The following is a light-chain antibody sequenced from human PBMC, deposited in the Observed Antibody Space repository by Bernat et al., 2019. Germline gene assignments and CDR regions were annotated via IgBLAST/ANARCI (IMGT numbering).Light chain of an antibody. CDR2: GVT. V-gene: IGLV2-14*03. CDR3: SSYTSTSTPYV. CDR1: SSDVGAYNY. Sequence: QSALTQPASVSGSPGQSITISCTGTSSDVGAYNYVSWYQQHPGKAPKLMLYGVTDRPSGVSIRFSGSKSGNTASLTISGLQAEDEADYYCSSYTSTSTPYVFGTGTKVTVL. J-gene: IGLJ1*01.